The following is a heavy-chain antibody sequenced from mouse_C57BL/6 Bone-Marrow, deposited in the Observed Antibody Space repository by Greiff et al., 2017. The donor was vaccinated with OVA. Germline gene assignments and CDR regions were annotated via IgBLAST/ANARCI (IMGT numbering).Heavy chain of an antibody. Sequence: VQLQQPGAELVRPGSSVKLSCKASGYTFTSYWMDWVKQRPGQGLEWIGNIYPSDSETHYNQQFKDKATLTVDKSSSTAYMQLSSLTSEDSAVYYCAGDDGYSGAYWGQGTLVTVSA. V-gene: IGHV1-61*01. J-gene: IGHJ3*01. D-gene: IGHD2-3*01. CDR1: GYTFTSYW. CDR3: AGDDGYSGAY. CDR2: IYPSDSET.